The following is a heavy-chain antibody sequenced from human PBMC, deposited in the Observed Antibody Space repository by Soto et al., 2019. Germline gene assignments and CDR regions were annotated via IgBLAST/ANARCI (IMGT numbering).Heavy chain of an antibody. V-gene: IGHV1-69*01. CDR2: IIPIFGTA. CDR1: GGTFSSYA. D-gene: IGHD5-12*01. CDR3: ARAQVEMATSYYFDY. J-gene: IGHJ4*02. Sequence: VKVSCKASGGTFSSYAISWVRQAPGQGLEWTGGIIPIFGTANYAQKFQGRVTITADESTSTAYMELSSLRSEDTAVYYCARAQVEMATSYYFDYWGQGTLVTVSS.